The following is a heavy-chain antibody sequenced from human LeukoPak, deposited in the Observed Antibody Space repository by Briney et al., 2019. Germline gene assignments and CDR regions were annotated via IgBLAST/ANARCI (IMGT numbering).Heavy chain of an antibody. CDR3: ARDIERYYYDSSGYSPRTPFDY. J-gene: IGHJ4*02. V-gene: IGHV1-18*01. CDR2: ISAYNGNT. CDR1: GYTFTSYG. D-gene: IGHD3-22*01. Sequence: ASGKVSCKASGYTFTSYGISWVRQAPGQGLEWMGWISAYNGNTNYAQKLQGRVTMTTDTSTSTAYMELRSLRSDDTAVYYCARDIERYYYDSSGYSPRTPFDYWGQGTLVTVSS.